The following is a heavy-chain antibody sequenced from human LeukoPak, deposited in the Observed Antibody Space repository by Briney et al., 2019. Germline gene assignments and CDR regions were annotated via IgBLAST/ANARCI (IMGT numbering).Heavy chain of an antibody. V-gene: IGHV1-18*01. CDR2: ISAYDGNT. CDR3: ARVDSSGWSHHGWFDP. J-gene: IGHJ5*02. Sequence: ASVKVSCKASGYTFTSYGISWVRQAPGQGLEWMGWISAYDGNTNYAQKLQGRVTMTTDTSTSTAYMELRSLRSDDTAVYYCARVDSSGWSHHGWFDPWGQGTLATVSS. D-gene: IGHD6-19*01. CDR1: GYTFTSYG.